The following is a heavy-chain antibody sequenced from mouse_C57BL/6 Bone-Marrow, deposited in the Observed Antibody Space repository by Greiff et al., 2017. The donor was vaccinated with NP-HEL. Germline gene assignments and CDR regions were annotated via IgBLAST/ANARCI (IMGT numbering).Heavy chain of an antibody. CDR2: ISNLAYSI. V-gene: IGHV5-15*01. CDR3: ARHVHYYGSSYYAMDY. D-gene: IGHD1-1*01. CDR1: GFTFSDYG. J-gene: IGHJ4*01. Sequence: EVQLQESGGGLVQPGGSLKLSCAASGFTFSDYGMAWVRQAPRKGPEWVAFISNLAYSIYYADTVTGRFTISRENAKNTLYLEMSSLRSEDTAMYYCARHVHYYGSSYYAMDYWGQGTSVTVSS.